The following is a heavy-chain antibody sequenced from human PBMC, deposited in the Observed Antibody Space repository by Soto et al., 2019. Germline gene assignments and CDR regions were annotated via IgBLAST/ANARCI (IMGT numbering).Heavy chain of an antibody. CDR2: IYPGDSDT. CDR1: GYSFTSYW. D-gene: IGHD2-2*02. V-gene: IGHV5-51*01. CDR3: ARQYCSSTSCYTGPYFDY. Sequence: TGESLKISCKGSGYSFTSYWIGWVRQMPGKGLEWMGIIYPGDSDTRYSPSFQGQVTISADKSISTAYLQWSSLKASDTAMYYCARQYCSSTSCYTGPYFDYWGQGTLVTVSS. J-gene: IGHJ4*02.